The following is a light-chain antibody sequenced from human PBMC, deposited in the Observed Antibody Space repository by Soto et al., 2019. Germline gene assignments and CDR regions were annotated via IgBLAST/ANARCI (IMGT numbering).Light chain of an antibody. CDR2: GAS. Sequence: EIVMTQSPATLSVSPGERATLSCRASQSLSSNLAWYQQKPGQTPRLLIYGASTRATGIPARFSGSGSGTEFLLTISGLKSEDFAIYYCHQYNNWPPWTFGQGTKVE. V-gene: IGKV3-15*01. CDR1: QSLSSN. CDR3: HQYNNWPPWT. J-gene: IGKJ1*01.